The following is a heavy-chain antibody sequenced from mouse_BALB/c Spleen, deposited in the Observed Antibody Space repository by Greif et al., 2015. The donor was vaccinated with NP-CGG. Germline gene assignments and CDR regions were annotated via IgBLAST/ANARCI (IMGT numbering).Heavy chain of an antibody. J-gene: IGHJ4*01. Sequence: VQRVESGPELVRPGVSVKISCKGSGYTFTDYAMHWVKQSHAKSLEWIGVISTYSGNTSYNQKFKGKATMTVDKSSSTAYMELARLTSEDSAIYYCARGKNYYAMDYWGQGTSVTVSS. CDR3: ARGKNYYAMDY. CDR2: ISTYSGNT. V-gene: IGHV1-67*01. CDR1: GYTFTDYA.